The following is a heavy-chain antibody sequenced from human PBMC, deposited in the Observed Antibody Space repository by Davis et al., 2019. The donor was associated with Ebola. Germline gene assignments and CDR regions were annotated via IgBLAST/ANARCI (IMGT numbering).Heavy chain of an antibody. Sequence: MPSETLSLTCTVSGDSISSGDYYWSWIRQPPGKGLEWIGFIYYSGSTYYNPSLKSRLTISVDTSKTQFSLKLSSVTAADTAVYYCASVGYSHRESEYWGLGTLVTVSS. CDR1: GDSISSGDYY. V-gene: IGHV4-30-4*01. CDR3: ASVGYSHRESEY. CDR2: IYYSGST. J-gene: IGHJ4*02. D-gene: IGHD3-22*01.